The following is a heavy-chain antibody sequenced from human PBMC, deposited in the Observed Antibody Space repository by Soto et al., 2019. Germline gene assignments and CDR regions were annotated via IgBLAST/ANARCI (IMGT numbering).Heavy chain of an antibody. Sequence: GGSLRLSCSASGFTFSSYWMSWVRQAPGKGLEWVANINQGGSGRYYADSVKGRFTISRDNAENSLYLQMNNLRAEDTAVYFCARGTVSVAGHDYWGQGILVTVSS. CDR3: ARGTVSVAGHDY. CDR2: INQGGSGR. V-gene: IGHV3-7*01. D-gene: IGHD4-17*01. J-gene: IGHJ4*02. CDR1: GFTFSSYW.